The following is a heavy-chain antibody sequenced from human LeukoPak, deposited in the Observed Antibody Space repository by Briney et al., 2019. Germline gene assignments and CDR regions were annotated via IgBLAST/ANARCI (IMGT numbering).Heavy chain of an antibody. Sequence: GGSLRLSCAASGFTFSSYAMSWVRQAPGKGLEWVSAISGSGGSTYYADSVKGRFTTSRDNSKNTLYLQMNSLRAEDTAVYYCAKTYGDGTTVDYWGQGTLVTVSS. CDR2: ISGSGGST. V-gene: IGHV3-23*01. CDR3: AKTYGDGTTVDY. D-gene: IGHD4-17*01. CDR1: GFTFSSYA. J-gene: IGHJ4*02.